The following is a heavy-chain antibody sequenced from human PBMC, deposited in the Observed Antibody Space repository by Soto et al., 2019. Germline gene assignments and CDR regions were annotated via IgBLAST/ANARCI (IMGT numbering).Heavy chain of an antibody. V-gene: IGHV3-53*01. CDR3: ARLQWLVPESAFDI. CDR1: GFTVSSHY. CDR2: IYSGGST. J-gene: IGHJ3*02. Sequence: EVQLVESGGGLIQPGGSLRLSCAASGFTVSSHYMSWVRQAPGKGLEWVSVIYSGGSTYYADSVKGRFTISRDNSKNTLYLQMNSLRAEDTAVYYCARLQWLVPESAFDIWGQGTMVTVSS. D-gene: IGHD6-19*01.